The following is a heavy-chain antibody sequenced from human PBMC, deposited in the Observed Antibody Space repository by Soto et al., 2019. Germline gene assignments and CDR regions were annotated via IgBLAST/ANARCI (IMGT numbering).Heavy chain of an antibody. CDR1: GFTFSSYA. CDR2: ISYDGSNK. D-gene: IGHD6-19*01. CDR3: ARGKQWLVRNWYFDL. V-gene: IGHV3-30-3*01. Sequence: QVQLVESGGGVVQPGRSLRLSCAASGFTFSSYAMHWVRQAPGKGLEWVAVISYDGSNKYYADSVKGRFTISRDNSKNTLYLQMNILRAEDTAVYYCARGKQWLVRNWYFDLWGRGTLVTVSS. J-gene: IGHJ2*01.